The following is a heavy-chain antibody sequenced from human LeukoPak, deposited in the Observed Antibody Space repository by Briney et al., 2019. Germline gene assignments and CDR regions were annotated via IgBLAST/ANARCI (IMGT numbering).Heavy chain of an antibody. D-gene: IGHD5-18*01. CDR2: SGST. Sequence: SETLSLTCTVSGYSISSGYYWGWIRQPPGKGLGCIGSGSTYYNPSLKSRVTISVDTYKNQFSLKLTSVTAADTAVYYCARDVDTTMVTVSTWFDPWGQGTLVTVSS. J-gene: IGHJ5*02. CDR1: GYSISSGYY. CDR3: ARDVDTTMVTVSTWFDP. V-gene: IGHV4-38-2*02.